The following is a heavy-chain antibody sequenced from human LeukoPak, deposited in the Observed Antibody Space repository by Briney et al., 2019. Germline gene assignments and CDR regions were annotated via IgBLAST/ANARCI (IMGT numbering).Heavy chain of an antibody. D-gene: IGHD2-2*01. Sequence: PSETLSLTCTVSGGSISSGGYYWSWIRQHPGKGLEWIGYIYYSGSTYYNPSLKSRVTISVDTSKNQFSLKLSSVTAADTAVYYCAREYQLLHSPLSVLNTNWFDPWGQGTLVTVSS. CDR2: IYYSGST. V-gene: IGHV4-31*03. CDR1: GGSISSGGYY. J-gene: IGHJ5*02. CDR3: AREYQLLHSPLSVLNTNWFDP.